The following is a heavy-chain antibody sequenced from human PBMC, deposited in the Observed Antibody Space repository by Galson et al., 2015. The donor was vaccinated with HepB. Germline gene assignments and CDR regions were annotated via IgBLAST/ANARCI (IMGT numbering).Heavy chain of an antibody. CDR1: GGSFSTYA. J-gene: IGHJ6*03. Sequence: SVKVSCKASGGSFSTYAFSWVRQAPGQGLEWMGGVIPSFGIGNYAQKFQGRVTVFADTSTSTVYMEVSSLRSEDTAVYYCGRGANSSGWNYHHYYYMDVWGKGTTVTVSS. D-gene: IGHD6-19*01. CDR3: GRGANSSGWNYHHYYYMDV. V-gene: IGHV1-69*10. CDR2: VIPSFGIG.